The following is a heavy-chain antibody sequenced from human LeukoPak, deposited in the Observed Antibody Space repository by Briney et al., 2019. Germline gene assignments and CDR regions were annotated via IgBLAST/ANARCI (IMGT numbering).Heavy chain of an antibody. D-gene: IGHD5-24*01. Sequence: GRSLRLSCAASGFTFSSYAMHWVRQARGKGLEGVAVISYDGSNKYYADSVKGRFTISRDNSKNKLYLQMNSLRAEDTAVYYCARVERWLQRAYYYGMDVWGQGTTVTVSS. J-gene: IGHJ6*02. CDR2: ISYDGSNK. CDR1: GFTFSSYA. CDR3: ARVERWLQRAYYYGMDV. V-gene: IGHV3-30-3*01.